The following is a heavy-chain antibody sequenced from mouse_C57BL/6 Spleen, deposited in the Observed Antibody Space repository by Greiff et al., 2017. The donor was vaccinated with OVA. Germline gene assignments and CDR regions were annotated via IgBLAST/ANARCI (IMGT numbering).Heavy chain of an antibody. CDR2: INYDGSST. CDR1: GFTFSDYY. J-gene: IGHJ1*03. D-gene: IGHD1-1*01. CDR3: ARDKDYYGSSPYWYFDV. V-gene: IGHV5-16*01. Sequence: EVQVVESEGGLVQPGSSMKLSCTASGFTFSDYYMAWVRQVPEKGLEWVANINYDGSSTYYLDSLKSRFIIARDNAKNILYLQMSSLKSEDTATYYCARDKDYYGSSPYWYFDVWGTGTTVTVSS.